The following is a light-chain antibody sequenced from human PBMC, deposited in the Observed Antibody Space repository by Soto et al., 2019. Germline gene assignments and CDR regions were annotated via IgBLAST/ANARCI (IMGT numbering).Light chain of an antibody. CDR2: GNT. CDR3: QSYDSSLSAWV. CDR1: SSNIGAGYD. J-gene: IGLJ3*02. Sequence: QSVLPQPPSVSGAPGQRVTMSCTGTSSNIGAGYDVHWYQQLPGTAPKLLIYGNTNRPSGVPDRFSGSKSGTSASLAITGLQAEDEADYYCQSYDSSLSAWVFGGGTKLAVL. V-gene: IGLV1-40*01.